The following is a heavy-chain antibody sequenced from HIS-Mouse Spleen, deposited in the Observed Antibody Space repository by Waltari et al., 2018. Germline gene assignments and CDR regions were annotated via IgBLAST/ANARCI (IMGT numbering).Heavy chain of an antibody. D-gene: IGHD2-2*01. V-gene: IGHV1-8*01. Sequence: QVQLVQSGAEVKKPGASVKVSCKASGYTFTSYDINWVRQATGQGLEWMGWMNPNSGNTGYAQKFQGRVTMTRNTSISTAYMELSSLRSEDTAVYYCARGRAVPAAIYYYYYGMDVWGQGTTVTVSS. J-gene: IGHJ6*02. CDR3: ARGRAVPAAIYYYYYGMDV. CDR2: MNPNSGNT. CDR1: GYTFTSYD.